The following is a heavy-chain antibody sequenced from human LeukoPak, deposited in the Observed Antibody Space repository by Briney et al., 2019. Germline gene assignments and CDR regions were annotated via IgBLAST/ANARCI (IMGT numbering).Heavy chain of an antibody. V-gene: IGHV3-30-3*01. Sequence: GGSLRLSCETSGFTFSMSAMHWVRLAPGKGLDWVAVISFDGGNKFYADSVKGRFSIYRDNSKNTLYLQMNSLGLDDTAVYFCARGRAGIAAAGFDYWGQGTLVTVSS. CDR3: ARGRAGIAAAGFDY. CDR1: GFTFSMSA. J-gene: IGHJ4*02. CDR2: ISFDGGNK. D-gene: IGHD6-13*01.